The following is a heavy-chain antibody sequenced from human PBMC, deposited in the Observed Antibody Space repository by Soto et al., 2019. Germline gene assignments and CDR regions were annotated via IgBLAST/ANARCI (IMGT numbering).Heavy chain of an antibody. V-gene: IGHV4-4*02. CDR2: IYHNERT. CDR1: GTSISSSQW. CDR3: GRTKDYVYGVDV. J-gene: IGHJ6*02. Sequence: QVQVQESGPGLVKPSGTLSLTCAVSGTSISSSQWWSWVRQPPGKGLEWIGEIYHNERTNYNPSLKSRLTTSLDKSKNQVSLKLRSVTAADTATYYCGRTKDYVYGVDVWGQGTTVTVSS.